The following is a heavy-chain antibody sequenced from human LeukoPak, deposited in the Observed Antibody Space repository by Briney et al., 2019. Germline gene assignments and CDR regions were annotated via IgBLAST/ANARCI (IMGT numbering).Heavy chain of an antibody. CDR3: ARGEYSNGYPYRLDS. D-gene: IGHD3-16*01. Sequence: ASVKVSCKASGSTVSDYHINWGRQASGQGPGGMGWINPKSGDASYNQPFQGRVTMTRDTSISTAYMELNRLRSDDTAMYYCARGEYSNGYPYRLDSWGQGTLVTVSS. CDR1: GSTVSDYH. CDR2: INPKSGDA. V-gene: IGHV1-2*02. J-gene: IGHJ4*02.